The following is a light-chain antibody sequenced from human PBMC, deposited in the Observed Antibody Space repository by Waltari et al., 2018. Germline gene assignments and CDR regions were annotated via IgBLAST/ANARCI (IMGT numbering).Light chain of an antibody. CDR3: QQYQKWYT. CDR1: ETVGDN. J-gene: IGKJ2*01. Sequence: EILLTQSPATLSVSPGESATLSCRANETVGDNLAWYQQKFGQAPWLLIYDASTRATRVPARFCVSGSATYFTLTIGSLQSEDCAVYFCQQYQKWYTFGQGTKLEI. CDR2: DAS. V-gene: IGKV3-15*01.